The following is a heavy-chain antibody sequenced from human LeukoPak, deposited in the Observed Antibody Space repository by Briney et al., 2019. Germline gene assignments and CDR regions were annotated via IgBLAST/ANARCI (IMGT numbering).Heavy chain of an antibody. V-gene: IGHV4-30-4*01. CDR3: ARVLWFGDLYYFDY. J-gene: IGHJ4*02. Sequence: PSETLSLTCTVSGGSISSGDYYWSWIRQPPGKGLEWIGYIYYSGSTYYNPSLKSRVTISVDTSKNQFSLKPSSVTAADTAVYYCARVLWFGDLYYFDYWGQGTLVTVSS. D-gene: IGHD3-10*01. CDR2: IYYSGST. CDR1: GGSISSGDYY.